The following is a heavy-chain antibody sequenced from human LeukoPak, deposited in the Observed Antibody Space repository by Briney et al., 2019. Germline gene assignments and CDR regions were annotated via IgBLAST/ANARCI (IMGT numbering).Heavy chain of an antibody. Sequence: GGSLRLSCAASGFTFSSYWMMWLRQAPGKGLEWVANIKQDGSVIYYVDSVKGRFTISRDNAKNSLYLQMNSLRAEDTAVYYCARDGWSYDLSWGQGTLVTVSS. CDR3: ARDGWSYDLS. J-gene: IGHJ5*02. V-gene: IGHV3-7*01. CDR1: GFTFSSYW. CDR2: IKQDGSVI. D-gene: IGHD3-10*01.